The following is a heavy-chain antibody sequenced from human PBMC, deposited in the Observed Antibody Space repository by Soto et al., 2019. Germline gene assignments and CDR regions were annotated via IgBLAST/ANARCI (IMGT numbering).Heavy chain of an antibody. J-gene: IGHJ3*01. Sequence: QVQLVEFGGGVVQPGRSLRLSCVASGSPFDVRWVRQAPGKGPEWVAHIVPDGRNQYWADSVKGRFTGSRDNAKNTVYLQMNSLRTEDTAVYYCARGPTHGAFDLWGQGTMVTVSS. V-gene: IGHV3-30-3*01. CDR3: ARGPTHGAFDL. CDR2: IVPDGRNQ. CDR1: GSPFD.